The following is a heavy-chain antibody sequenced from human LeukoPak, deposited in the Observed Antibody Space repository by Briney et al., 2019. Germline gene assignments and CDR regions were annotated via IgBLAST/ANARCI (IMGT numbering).Heavy chain of an antibody. CDR1: GGSISSGGYY. J-gene: IGHJ1*01. CDR2: IYYSGST. CDR3: ARSITYYYDSSGYNGYFQH. Sequence: SQTLSLTCTVSGGSISSGGYYWSWIRQHPGKGLEWIGYIYYSGSTYYNPSLKSRVTISVDTSKNQFSPKLSSVTAADTAVYYCARSITYYYDSSGYNGYFQHWGQGTLVTVSS. D-gene: IGHD3-22*01. V-gene: IGHV4-31*03.